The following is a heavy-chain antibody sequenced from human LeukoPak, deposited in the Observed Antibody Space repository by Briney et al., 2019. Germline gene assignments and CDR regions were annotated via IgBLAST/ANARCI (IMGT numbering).Heavy chain of an antibody. Sequence: GRSLRLSCAASGFTFSSYAMHWVRQAPGKGLEWVAVISYDGSNKYYADSVKGRFTISRDNSENTLYLQMNSLRAEDTAVYYCVTDGGPNYYDTFDYWGQGTLVTVSS. CDR3: VTDGGPNYYDTFDY. D-gene: IGHD3-22*01. J-gene: IGHJ4*02. CDR2: ISYDGSNK. CDR1: GFTFSSYA. V-gene: IGHV3-30-3*01.